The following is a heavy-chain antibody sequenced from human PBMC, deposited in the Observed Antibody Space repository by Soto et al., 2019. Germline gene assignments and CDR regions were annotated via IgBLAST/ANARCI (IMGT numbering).Heavy chain of an antibody. D-gene: IGHD3-3*01. Sequence: ASVKVSCKASGYTFASYAMHWVRQAPGQRLEWMGWINAGNGNTKYSQKFQGRVTITRDTSTSTAYMELSSLRSEDTAVYYCARLRFLEWFLDYWGQGTLVTVSS. J-gene: IGHJ4*02. V-gene: IGHV1-3*01. CDR2: INAGNGNT. CDR1: GYTFASYA. CDR3: ARLRFLEWFLDY.